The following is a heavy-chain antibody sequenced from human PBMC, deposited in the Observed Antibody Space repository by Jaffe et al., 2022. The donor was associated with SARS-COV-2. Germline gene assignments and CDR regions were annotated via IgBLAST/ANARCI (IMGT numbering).Heavy chain of an antibody. J-gene: IGHJ5*02. CDR2: ISSTGTFI. Sequence: EVQLVESGGGLVKPGGSLRLSCAASGFTFSSYSMNWVRQAPGKGLEWVSSISSTGTFIFYLDSVKGRFTISRDNAKNSLYLQMNSLRAEDTAVYYCARDKSCGGTSCPEVGRFDPWGQGTLVAVSS. D-gene: IGHD2-2*01. CDR3: ARDKSCGGTSCPEVGRFDP. CDR1: GFTFSSYS. V-gene: IGHV3-21*02.